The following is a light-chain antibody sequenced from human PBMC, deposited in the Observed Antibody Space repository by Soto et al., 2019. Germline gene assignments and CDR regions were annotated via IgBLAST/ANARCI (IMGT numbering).Light chain of an antibody. J-gene: IGKJ5*01. Sequence: DIQMTQSPSSLSASVGDRVTITCRASQSISSHLNWYQQKPGKAPNLLIYAAFSLHSGVPSRFSGSGSGTDFTLTISSLRPGDFASYYCQQSYNTPYTFGQGTRLEIK. CDR2: AAF. CDR3: QQSYNTPYT. CDR1: QSISSH. V-gene: IGKV1-39*01.